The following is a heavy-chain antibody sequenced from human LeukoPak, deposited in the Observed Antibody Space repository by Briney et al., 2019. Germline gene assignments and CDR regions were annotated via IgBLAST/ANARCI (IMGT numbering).Heavy chain of an antibody. V-gene: IGHV4-61*08. CDR1: GDSVSNGGYY. D-gene: IGHD6-19*01. J-gene: IGHJ4*02. Sequence: SETLSLTCTVSGDSVSNGGYYWSWIRQPPGKGLDWIRNIHYSGSTNYSPSLKSPVTISVDPSKNQFSLKLSSVTAADTAVYYCAKGEGIAVAGYYFDSWGQGTLVTVSS. CDR3: AKGEGIAVAGYYFDS. CDR2: IHYSGST.